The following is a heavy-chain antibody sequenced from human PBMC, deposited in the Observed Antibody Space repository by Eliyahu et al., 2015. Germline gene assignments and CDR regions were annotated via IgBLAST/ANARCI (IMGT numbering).Heavy chain of an antibody. CDR1: GFTVSSNY. V-gene: IGHV3-66*01. Sequence: EVQLVESGGGLVQPGGSLRLSCAAXGFTVSSNYMSWVRQAPGKGLEWVSVIYSGGSTYYADSVKGRFTISRDNSKNTLYLQMNSLRAEDTAVYYCASPYYYDSSEADVWGQGTTVTVSS. CDR2: IYSGGST. D-gene: IGHD3-22*01. CDR3: ASPYYYDSSEADV. J-gene: IGHJ6*02.